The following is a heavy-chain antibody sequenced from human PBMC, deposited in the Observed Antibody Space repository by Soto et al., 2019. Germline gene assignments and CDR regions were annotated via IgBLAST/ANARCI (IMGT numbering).Heavy chain of an antibody. D-gene: IGHD3-16*01. CDR3: ARRLRRGTCDY. CDR2: IYPCDSDT. Sequence: GEALKISCNGSGYIFATYWIGLVLQMAGKGLEWMGIIYPCDSDTNYSPSFEGQVTISVDKSISTAYLQWSSLKASDTAMYYCARRLRRGTCDYLGQGTLVTVSS. CDR1: GYIFATYW. V-gene: IGHV5-51*01. J-gene: IGHJ4*02.